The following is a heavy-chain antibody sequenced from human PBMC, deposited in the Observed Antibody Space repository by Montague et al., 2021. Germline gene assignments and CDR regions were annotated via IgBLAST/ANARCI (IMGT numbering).Heavy chain of an antibody. J-gene: IGHJ5*02. CDR1: GFSLNTRAVG. V-gene: IGHV4-39*01. CDR2: TFNTGSS. Sequence: LVKPTQTLTLTCNFSGFSLNTRAVGVAWIRQPPGKGLEYVGTTFNTGSSYYSPSLKSRVTISVDTSKNQFSLRLSAVTAADTAVYYCARSLYCIGGSCYSGFDPWGQGTLVTVSS. CDR3: ARSLYCIGGSCYSGFDP. D-gene: IGHD2-15*01.